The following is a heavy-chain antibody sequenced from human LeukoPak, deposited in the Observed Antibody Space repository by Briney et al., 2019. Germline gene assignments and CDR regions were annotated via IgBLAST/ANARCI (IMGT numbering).Heavy chain of an antibody. J-gene: IGHJ4*02. V-gene: IGHV3-23*01. Sequence: GGSLRLSCAASGFIFSSYAMSWVRQAPGKGLEWVSAISGSGGDTYYADSVKGRFTISRDNSKNTLYLQMNSLRAEDTAVYYCAKDWDWNHDYWGQGTLVTVSS. CDR2: ISGSGGDT. CDR3: AKDWDWNHDY. CDR1: GFIFSSYA. D-gene: IGHD1-1*01.